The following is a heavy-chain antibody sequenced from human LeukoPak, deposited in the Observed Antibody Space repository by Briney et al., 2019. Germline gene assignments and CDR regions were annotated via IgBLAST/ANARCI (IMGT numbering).Heavy chain of an antibody. Sequence: SVKVSCKASGGTFSSYAISWVRQAPGRGLEWMGGIIPIFGTANYAQKFQGRVTITADESTSTAYMELSSLRSEDTAVYYCAREPVACCGGDCLNWFDPWGQGTLVTVSS. V-gene: IGHV1-69*13. D-gene: IGHD2-21*01. CDR2: IIPIFGTA. CDR1: GGTFSSYA. CDR3: AREPVACCGGDCLNWFDP. J-gene: IGHJ5*02.